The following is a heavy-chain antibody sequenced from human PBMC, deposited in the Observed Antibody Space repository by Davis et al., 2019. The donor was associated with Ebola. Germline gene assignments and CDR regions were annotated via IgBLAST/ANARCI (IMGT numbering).Heavy chain of an antibody. CDR2: IYYSGST. J-gene: IGHJ4*02. V-gene: IGHV4-39*07. D-gene: IGHD3-16*01. CDR3: ARDLWVEGYFDY. Sequence: PSETLSLTCTVSGGSISSSSYYWGWIRQPPGKGLEWIGSIYYSGSTYYNPSLKSRVTISVDTSKNQFSLKLSSVTAADTAVYYCARDLWVEGYFDYWGQGTLVTVSS. CDR1: GGSISSSSYY.